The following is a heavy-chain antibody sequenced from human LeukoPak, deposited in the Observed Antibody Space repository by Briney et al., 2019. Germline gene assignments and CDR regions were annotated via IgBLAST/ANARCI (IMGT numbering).Heavy chain of an antibody. CDR1: GFTFSRFW. Sequence: GGSLRLSCAASGFTFSRFWMSWVRQAPGKGLEWVANIKQDGSEKYYVDSVEGRFTISRDNAKNSLYLQVNSLRAEDTAVFYCARDGTYTDYDPDFDIWGQGTLVTVSS. D-gene: IGHD5-12*01. CDR3: ARDGTYTDYDPDFDI. CDR2: IKQDGSEK. J-gene: IGHJ4*02. V-gene: IGHV3-7*04.